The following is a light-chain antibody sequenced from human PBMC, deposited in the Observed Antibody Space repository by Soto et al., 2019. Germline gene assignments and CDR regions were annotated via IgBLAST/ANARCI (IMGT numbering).Light chain of an antibody. CDR3: QQYYSTPLT. Sequence: DIVMTQSPDSLAVSLGERATINCKSSQSVLYSSNNKNYLAWYQQKPGQHPKRLIYWASTRESGVPDRFSGSGSGKDFTLTISSLQAEDVAVYYCQQYYSTPLTFGGGTKVEIK. CDR1: QSVLYSSNNKNY. V-gene: IGKV4-1*01. CDR2: WAS. J-gene: IGKJ4*01.